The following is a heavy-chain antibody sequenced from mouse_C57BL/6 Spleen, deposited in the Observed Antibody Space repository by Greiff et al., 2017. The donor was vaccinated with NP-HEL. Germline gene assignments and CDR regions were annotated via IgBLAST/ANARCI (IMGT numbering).Heavy chain of an antibody. V-gene: IGHV5-17*01. CDR3: ARVRYDYDEGYYAMDY. CDR2: ISSGSSTI. J-gene: IGHJ4*01. D-gene: IGHD2-4*01. CDR1: GFTFSDYG. Sequence: DVHLVESGGGLVKPGGSLKLSCAASGFTFSDYGMHWVRQAPEKGLEWVAYISSGSSTIYYADTVKGRFTISRDNAKNTLFLQMTSLRSEDTAMYYCARVRYDYDEGYYAMDYWGQGTSVTVSS.